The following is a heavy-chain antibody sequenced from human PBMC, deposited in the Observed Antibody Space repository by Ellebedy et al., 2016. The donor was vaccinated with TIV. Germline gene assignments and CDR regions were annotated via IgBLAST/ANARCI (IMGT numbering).Heavy chain of an antibody. J-gene: IGHJ5*02. Sequence: PGGSLRLSCAASGFTVSSSFMIWVRQAPGKGLEWVSVIYTDGGTNYTDSVLGRFDISRDSSKNTLYLQMNSLRADDTAVYYCARDPRGGGDYGDNWFDPWGQGTLVTVSS. CDR3: ARDPRGGGDYGDNWFDP. CDR2: IYTDGGT. CDR1: GFTVSSSF. V-gene: IGHV3-66*01. D-gene: IGHD4-17*01.